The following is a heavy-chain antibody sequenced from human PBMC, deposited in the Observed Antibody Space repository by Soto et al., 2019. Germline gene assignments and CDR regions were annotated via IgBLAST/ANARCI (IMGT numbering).Heavy chain of an antibody. CDR2: VSDDGDKS. D-gene: IGHD3-16*01. CDR1: GFTFRYYV. J-gene: IGHJ4*02. V-gene: IGHV3-30*18. CDR3: AKARVPSLGLYSFDY. Sequence: GGSLRLSCVGSGFTFRYYVMHWVRPPPGKGLEWVAPVSDDGDKSYYSDSVRGRLIISRDNSKDTLYLQMNSLGPDDTAVYFCAKARVPSLGLYSFDYWGQGTPVTVSS.